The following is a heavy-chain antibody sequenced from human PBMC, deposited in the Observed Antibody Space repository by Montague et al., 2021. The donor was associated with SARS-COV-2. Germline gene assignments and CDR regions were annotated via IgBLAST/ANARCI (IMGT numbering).Heavy chain of an antibody. Sequence: SETLSLTCAVYGGSFRNYYWSWIRQPPGKGLEWSGEIDQSGSTNYNPSLKSRVTILIDTSKNQFSAKLTSATAADTAVYYCARDKRDFPVVVLGAATRTGFDSWGQGTLVTVSS. V-gene: IGHV4-34*01. CDR1: GGSFRNYY. CDR3: ARDKRDFPVVVLGAATRTGFDS. D-gene: IGHD2-15*01. CDR2: IDQSGST. J-gene: IGHJ4*02.